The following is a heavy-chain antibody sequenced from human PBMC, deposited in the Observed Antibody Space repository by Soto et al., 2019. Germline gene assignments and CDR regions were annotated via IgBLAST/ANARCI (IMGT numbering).Heavy chain of an antibody. CDR2: FDPDEAET. CDR1: GYTLNEVA. D-gene: IGHD4-17*01. V-gene: IGHV1-24*01. J-gene: IGHJ5*02. CDR3: PTSHGDYDFDH. Sequence: QVQLVQSGAEVKKPGASVKVSCKVSGYTLNEVAMHWVRQDPGKGLEWLGGFDPDEAETIYAQHFQGRVTMTEDTSTDTVYMELSSLRSEDTALYFCPTSHGDYDFDHWGQGTLVTVSS.